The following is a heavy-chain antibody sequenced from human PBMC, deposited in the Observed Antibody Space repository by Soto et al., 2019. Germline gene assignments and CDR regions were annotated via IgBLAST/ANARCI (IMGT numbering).Heavy chain of an antibody. CDR2: ISVWNGDT. Sequence: QVQLVQSGAEVKKPGASVRVSCKASGYRFSNFGISWVRQAPGQGLEWMGWISVWNGDTQSAQNLQGRVSMTTDTSTSTAYMELRSLKSDDTAIYYCARDRDPYYDNTGYYHFDYWGQGNLVTVSS. D-gene: IGHD3-22*01. CDR3: ARDRDPYYDNTGYYHFDY. V-gene: IGHV1-18*01. CDR1: GYRFSNFG. J-gene: IGHJ4*02.